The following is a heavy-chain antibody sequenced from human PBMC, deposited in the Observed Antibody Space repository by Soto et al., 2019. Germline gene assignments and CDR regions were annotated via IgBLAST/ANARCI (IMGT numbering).Heavy chain of an antibody. CDR2: INPNSGGT. J-gene: IGHJ4*02. V-gene: IGHV1-2*02. CDR3: ARDRRVGNNYNLGFDY. CDR1: GYTFTGYY. D-gene: IGHD3-16*01. Sequence: GASVKVSCKASGYTFTGYYIHWVRQAPGQGLEWMGWINPNSGGTNYAQKFQGRFTISRDNSKNTLYLQMNSLRAEDTAVYYCARDRRVGNNYNLGFDYWGQGILVTVS.